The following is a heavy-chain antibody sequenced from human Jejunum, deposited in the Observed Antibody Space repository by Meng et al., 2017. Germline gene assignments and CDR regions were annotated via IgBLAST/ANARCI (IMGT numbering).Heavy chain of an antibody. V-gene: IGHV4-31*03. CDR3: ARVLKD. CDR2: IYHIGPA. Sequence: SDSLSLTCTISGASISVGGYYWNWVRQLPGKGLEWLGYIYHIGPAYYNPSLNSRPSMSVDTSKNQFFLKPTSVTAADTTVYYCARVLKDWGQGTLVTVYS. J-gene: IGHJ4*02. CDR1: GASISVGGYY.